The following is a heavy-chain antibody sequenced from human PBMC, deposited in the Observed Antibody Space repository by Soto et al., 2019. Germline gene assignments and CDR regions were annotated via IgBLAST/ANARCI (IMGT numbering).Heavy chain of an antibody. CDR3: ARFSGWYGQCYLDG. V-gene: IGHV3-53*02. D-gene: IGHD6-13*01. CDR1: GFIVSSSY. Sequence: DVQLVETGGGLIQPGGSLRLSCAASGFIVSSSYMSWVRQAPGKGLEWVSVLYSDGRTYYADSVKGRFTISRDNSKNTLYLQMNSRSAEDTAVYYCARFSGWYGQCYLDGWGQGTLVTVSS. CDR2: LYSDGRT. J-gene: IGHJ4*02.